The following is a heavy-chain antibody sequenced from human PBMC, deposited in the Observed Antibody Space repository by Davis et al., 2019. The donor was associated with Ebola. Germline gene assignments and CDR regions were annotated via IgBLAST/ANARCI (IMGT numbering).Heavy chain of an antibody. CDR2: INHSGST. J-gene: IGHJ6*02. CDR1: GGPFSGYY. V-gene: IGHV4-34*01. D-gene: IGHD6-19*01. CDR3: ARGAGYSSGWSGPLYYYYGMDV. Sequence: SETLSLTCAVYGGPFSGYYWSWIRQPPGKGLEWIGEINHSGSTNYNPSLKSRVTISVDTSKNQFSLKLSSVTAADTAVYYCARGAGYSSGWSGPLYYYYGMDVWGQGTTVTVSS.